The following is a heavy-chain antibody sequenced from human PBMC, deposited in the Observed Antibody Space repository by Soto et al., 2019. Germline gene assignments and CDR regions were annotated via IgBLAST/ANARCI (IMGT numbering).Heavy chain of an antibody. CDR1: GITVYNNY. CDR3: ARDVGV. Sequence: EVQLVESGGGLVQRGGSRRLSCAASGITVYNNYMSWVRQAPGKGLEWVSVIYSGGSTSYADSVKGRFTISRDGSKNTVYLQMNSLRAEATAVYYCARDVGVWGRGTTVTVSS. J-gene: IGHJ6*04. CDR2: IYSGGST. V-gene: IGHV3-66*01.